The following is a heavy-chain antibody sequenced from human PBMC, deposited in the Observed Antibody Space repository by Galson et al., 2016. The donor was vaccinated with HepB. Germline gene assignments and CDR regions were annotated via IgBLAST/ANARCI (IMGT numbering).Heavy chain of an antibody. V-gene: IGHV3-21*01. CDR3: AGALRYFGWSLTRKANAFDN. CDR2: ISSSSSYI. D-gene: IGHD3-9*01. CDR1: GFTFSSYS. J-gene: IGHJ3*02. Sequence: SLRLSCAASGFTFSSYSMNWVRQAPGKGLEWVSSISSSSSYIYYADSVKGRFTISRDNAKNSLYLQMNSLRAEDTAVYYCAGALRYFGWSLTRKANAFDNWGQGTMVTVSS.